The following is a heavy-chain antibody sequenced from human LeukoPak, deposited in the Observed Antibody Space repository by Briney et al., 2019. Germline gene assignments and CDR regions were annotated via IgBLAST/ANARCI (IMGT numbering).Heavy chain of an antibody. CDR2: IKQDGSEK. CDR3: ARGYGDLDY. V-gene: IGHV3-7*01. J-gene: IGHJ4*02. CDR1: GFTFSNYW. Sequence: LGGSLRLSCVASGFTFSNYWMNWVRQAPGERPEWVANIKQDGSEKYYVDSVKGRFTISRDNAKNSLYLQMNSLRAEDTAVYYCARGYGDLDYWGQGTLVTVSS. D-gene: IGHD4-17*01.